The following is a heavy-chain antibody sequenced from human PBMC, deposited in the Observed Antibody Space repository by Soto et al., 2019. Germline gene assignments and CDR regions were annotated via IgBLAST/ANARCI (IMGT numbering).Heavy chain of an antibody. CDR1: GVNFMDYG. CDR2: IIGGPSDKS. J-gene: IGHJ4*02. V-gene: IGHV3-23*01. CDR3: SKDYDDGDSLPFDC. D-gene: IGHD4-17*01. Sequence: EVQLLEAGGGLVQPGGYLRLSCAASGVNFMDYGMSWVRQAPGKGLEWLSVIIGGPSDKSYYAAAVRGRFTISRDNSKNTLYLQLSALGAEDTAIYYCSKDYDDGDSLPFDCWGQGTLVTVSS.